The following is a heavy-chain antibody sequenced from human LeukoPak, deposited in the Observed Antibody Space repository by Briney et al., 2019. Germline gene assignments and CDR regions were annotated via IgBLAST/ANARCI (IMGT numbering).Heavy chain of an antibody. V-gene: IGHV3-30*04. CDR1: GYSFNFYS. Sequence: GGAVRLSCAASGYSFNFYSMHGVRQASGKGLEWVAVISNVGNNKHYAEPVKGRLTITRDNSNNTLSLQMNGLRVEDTAVYYCARPDDSESFYRANHYWGRGTLVTVS. D-gene: IGHD3-10*01. CDR2: ISNVGNNK. J-gene: IGHJ4*02. CDR3: ARPDDSESFYRANHY.